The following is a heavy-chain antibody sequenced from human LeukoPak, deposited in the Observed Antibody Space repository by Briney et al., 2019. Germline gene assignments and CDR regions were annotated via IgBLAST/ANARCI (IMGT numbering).Heavy chain of an antibody. V-gene: IGHV1-58*01. D-gene: IGHD6-13*01. CDR3: ARTIAAAGKDAFDI. CDR2: IVVGSGNT. Sequence: GASVKVSCKASGFTFTSSAVQWVRQARGQRLEWIGWIVVGSGNTNYAQKFQGRVTMTRDTSISTAYMELSRLRSDDTAVYYCARTIAAAGKDAFDIWGQGTMVTVSS. J-gene: IGHJ3*02. CDR1: GFTFTSSA.